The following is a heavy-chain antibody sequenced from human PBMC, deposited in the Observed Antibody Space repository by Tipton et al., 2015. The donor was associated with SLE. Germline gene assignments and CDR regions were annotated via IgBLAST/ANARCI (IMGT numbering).Heavy chain of an antibody. CDR1: GYTFTTYW. CDR3: ATRPIESSSSRFDY. CDR2: IYPGDSDT. V-gene: IGHV5-51*03. J-gene: IGHJ4*02. Sequence: QSGAEVKKPGESLKISCKASGYTFTTYWIGWVRQMPGKGLEWMGIIYPGDSDTRYSPSFQGQVTISTDKSITTAYLQWSSLKASDTAIYYCATRPIESSSSRFDYWGQGTLVTVSS. D-gene: IGHD6-6*01.